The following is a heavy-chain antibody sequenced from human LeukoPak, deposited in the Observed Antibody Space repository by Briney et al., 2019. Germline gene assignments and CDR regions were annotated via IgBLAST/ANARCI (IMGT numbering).Heavy chain of an antibody. CDR2: IYHSGST. D-gene: IGHD3-9*01. J-gene: IGHJ5*02. Sequence: SETLSLTCAVSGGSISSGGYSWSWIRQPPGTGLEWIGYIYHSGSTYYNPSLKSRVTISVDRSKNQFSLKLSSVTAADTAVYYCARLRYFDWLLFDPWGQGTLVTVSS. CDR3: ARLRYFDWLLFDP. V-gene: IGHV4-30-2*01. CDR1: GGSISSGGYS.